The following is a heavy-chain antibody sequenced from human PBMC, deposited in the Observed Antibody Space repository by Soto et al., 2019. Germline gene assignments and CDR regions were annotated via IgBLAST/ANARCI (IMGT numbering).Heavy chain of an antibody. CDR3: ARDEIQIWSYVGTLEY. Sequence: ASVKVSCKASGYTFTSYGISWVRQAPGQGLEWMGWISAYNGNTNYAQKLQGRVTMTTDTSTSTAYMELSSLGVDDTAVYYCARDEIQIWSYVGTLEYWGQGTLVTVSS. CDR2: ISAYNGNT. D-gene: IGHD5-18*01. V-gene: IGHV1-18*01. J-gene: IGHJ4*02. CDR1: GYTFTSYG.